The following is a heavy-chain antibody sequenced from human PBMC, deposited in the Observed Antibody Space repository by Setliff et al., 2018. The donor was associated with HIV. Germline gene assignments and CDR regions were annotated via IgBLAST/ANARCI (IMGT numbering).Heavy chain of an antibody. CDR3: VRKAEVGTTTHFDY. Sequence: GGSLRLSCRASGFTFSGYWIHWVRQAPGKGLEWVSRINNDGSITSYADSVKGRFTISRDSAKNTLYLQMNSLRAEDTAVYYCVRKAEVGTTTHFDYWGQGTLVTVSS. J-gene: IGHJ4*02. CDR2: INNDGSIT. V-gene: IGHV3-74*01. CDR1: GFTFSGYW. D-gene: IGHD1-26*01.